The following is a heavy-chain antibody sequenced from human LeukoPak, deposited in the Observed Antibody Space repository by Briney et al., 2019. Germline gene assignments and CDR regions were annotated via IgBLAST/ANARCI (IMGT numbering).Heavy chain of an antibody. CDR1: GFTFSDYY. V-gene: IGHV3-11*06. J-gene: IGHJ4*02. Sequence: PGGSLRLSCAASGFTFSDYYMSWIRQAPGKGLEWVSYISSSSSYTKYGDSVKGRFTISRDNAKNSLYLQVNSLRAEDTAVYYCARGTGTTAYFDYWGQGILVAVSS. D-gene: IGHD1-1*01. CDR3: ARGTGTTAYFDY. CDR2: ISSSSSYT.